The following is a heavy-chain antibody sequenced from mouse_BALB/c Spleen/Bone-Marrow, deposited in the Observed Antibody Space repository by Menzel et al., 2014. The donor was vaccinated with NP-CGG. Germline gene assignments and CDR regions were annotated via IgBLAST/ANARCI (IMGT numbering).Heavy chain of an antibody. CDR1: GYTFTSYW. V-gene: IGHV1-87*01. CDR2: IYPGDGDT. CDR3: ARWLLPFDY. D-gene: IGHD2-3*01. Sequence: LQESGAELARPGASVKLSCKAPGYTFTSYWMQWVKQRPGQGLEWIGAIYPGDGDTRYTQKFRGKATLTADKSSSTAYMQLSSLASEDSAVYYCARWLLPFDYWGQGTTLTVSS. J-gene: IGHJ2*01.